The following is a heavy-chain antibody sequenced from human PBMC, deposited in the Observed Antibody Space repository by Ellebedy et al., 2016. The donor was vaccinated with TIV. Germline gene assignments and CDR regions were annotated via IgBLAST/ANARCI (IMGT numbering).Heavy chain of an antibody. J-gene: IGHJ6*02. V-gene: IGHV3-11*01. CDR2: ISDSGSMI. D-gene: IGHD6-19*01. CDR3: ARISSGRSFYGMDV. Sequence: GGSRRLSXAASGFSSSDYYMSWIRQAPGKGLEWVSYISDSGSMIHYADSVKGRFTISRDNSKNSLYLQMNNLRAEDTAVYYCARISSGRSFYGMDVWGQGTTVTVSS. CDR1: GFSSSDYY.